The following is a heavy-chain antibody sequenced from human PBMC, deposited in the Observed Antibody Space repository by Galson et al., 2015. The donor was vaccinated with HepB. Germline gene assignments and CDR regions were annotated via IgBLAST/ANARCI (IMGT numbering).Heavy chain of an antibody. V-gene: IGHV3-30*18. CDR1: GFTFSSCG. D-gene: IGHD2-2*02. CDR3: AKVGVYCNSTSCYKGGHYYYYYMDV. Sequence: LRLSCAASGFTFSSCGMHWVRQAPGKGLEWVAVISYDGSNKYYADSVKGRFTISRDNSKNTLYLQMNSLRAEDTAVYYCAKVGVYCNSTSCYKGGHYYYYYMDVWGKGTTVTVSS. CDR2: ISYDGSNK. J-gene: IGHJ6*03.